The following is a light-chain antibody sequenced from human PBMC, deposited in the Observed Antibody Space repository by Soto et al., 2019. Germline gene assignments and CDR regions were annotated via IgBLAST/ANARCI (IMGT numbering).Light chain of an antibody. J-gene: IGKJ2*01. CDR3: QQYNNWYT. CDR2: GAS. Sequence: EIVMTQSPATLSVSPGEKATLSCRASQSVSSNLAWYQQKPGQAPRLLVYGASTRATGIPARFSGSGSGTELTLTLSSLQSEDFAVYYCQQYNNWYTFGQGTKLEIK. CDR1: QSVSSN. V-gene: IGKV3-15*01.